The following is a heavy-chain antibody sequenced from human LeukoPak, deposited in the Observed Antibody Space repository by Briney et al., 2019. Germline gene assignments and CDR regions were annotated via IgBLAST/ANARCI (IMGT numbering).Heavy chain of an antibody. Sequence: ASVTVSCKASGYTFTGYYLHWVRQPPGPGLEWMGRINPYNGDTNYSPKFKGSVTLTRDTSTTTSYMDLSRLTSDDTAVYFCARGSYDSRGYYSDYHFYMELWGKGTTVTVSS. CDR2: INPYNGDT. J-gene: IGHJ6*03. CDR1: GYTFTGYY. V-gene: IGHV1-2*02. D-gene: IGHD3-22*01. CDR3: ARGSYDSRGYYSDYHFYMEL.